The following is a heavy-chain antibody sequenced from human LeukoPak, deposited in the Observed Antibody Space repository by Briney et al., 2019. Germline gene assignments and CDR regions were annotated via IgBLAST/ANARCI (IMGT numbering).Heavy chain of an antibody. CDR2: IDPSGSYT. CDR3: ARHDSSSWYSVDY. CDR1: GYSFTSYW. J-gene: IGHJ4*02. Sequence: GESLKISCKGSGYSFTSYWISWVRQMPGKGLEWMGRIDPSGSYTNYSPSFQGHVTISADKSISTAYLQRSSLKASDTAMYYCARHDSSSWYSVDYWGQGTLVTVSS. D-gene: IGHD6-13*01. V-gene: IGHV5-10-1*01.